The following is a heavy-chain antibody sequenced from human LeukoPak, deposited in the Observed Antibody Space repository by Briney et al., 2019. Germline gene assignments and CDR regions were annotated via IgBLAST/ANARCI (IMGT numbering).Heavy chain of an antibody. Sequence: PGGSLRLSCAASGFTVSSNYMSWVRQAPGKGLEWVSVIYSGGSTHYADSVRGRFTISRANSKNTLFMQMNSLRAEDTAVYYCGKSGSRDWDYFEYWGQGTLVTASS. CDR2: IYSGGST. V-gene: IGHV3-53*01. D-gene: IGHD6-19*01. CDR3: GKSGSRDWDYFEY. J-gene: IGHJ4*02. CDR1: GFTVSSNY.